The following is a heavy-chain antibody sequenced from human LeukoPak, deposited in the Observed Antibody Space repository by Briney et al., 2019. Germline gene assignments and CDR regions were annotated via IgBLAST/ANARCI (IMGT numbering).Heavy chain of an antibody. CDR1: GLTISNNF. J-gene: IGHJ1*01. D-gene: IGHD3-10*01. V-gene: IGHV3-66*01. CDR2: IYSGGST. Sequence: GGSLRLSCAASGLTISNNFMGWVRHAPGKGLEWVSLIYSGGSTYYADSVKGRFTISRDNSKNTLHLQMNSLRAEDTAVYYCARDTDYYGSGRHGYFDHWGQGTLVTVSS. CDR3: ARDTDYYGSGRHGYFDH.